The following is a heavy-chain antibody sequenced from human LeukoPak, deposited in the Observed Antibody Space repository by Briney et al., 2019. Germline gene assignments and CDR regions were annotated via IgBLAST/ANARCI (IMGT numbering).Heavy chain of an antibody. CDR3: ARDLGDGYTYFDY. V-gene: IGHV3-11*06. CDR1: GFAFSDYY. D-gene: IGHD5-24*01. CDR2: ITSSSYT. J-gene: IGHJ4*02. Sequence: GGSLRLSCAASGFAFSDYYMSWIRQAPGKGLEWVSFITSSSYTNYADSVKGRFTISRDNAKNSLYLQMNSLRAGDTAVYYCARDLGDGYTYFDYWGQGTLVTVSS.